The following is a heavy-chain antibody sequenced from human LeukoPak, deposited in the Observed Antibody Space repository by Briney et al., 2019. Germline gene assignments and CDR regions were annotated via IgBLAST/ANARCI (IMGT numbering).Heavy chain of an antibody. J-gene: IGHJ6*03. CDR3: ARAFYIVGATRNYYYYMDV. CDR1: GYTFTGYY. V-gene: IGHV1-2*02. D-gene: IGHD1-26*01. CDR2: INPNSGGT. Sequence: ASVKVSCKASGYTFTGYYMHWVRQAPGQGLEWMGWINPNSGGTNYAQKFQGRVTITADESTSTAYMELSSLRSEDTAVYYCARAFYIVGATRNYYYYMDVWGKGTTVTISS.